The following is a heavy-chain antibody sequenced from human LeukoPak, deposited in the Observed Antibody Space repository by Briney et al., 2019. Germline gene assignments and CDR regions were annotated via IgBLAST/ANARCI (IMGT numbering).Heavy chain of an antibody. Sequence: GASVKVSCKASGYTFTSYGISWVRQAPGQGLEWMGWISACNGNTNYAQKLQGRVTMTTDTSTSTAYMELRSLRSDDTAVYYCARAGGGYQGSWYFDLWGRGTLVTVSS. CDR2: ISACNGNT. J-gene: IGHJ2*01. CDR3: ARAGGGYQGSWYFDL. V-gene: IGHV1-18*01. CDR1: GYTFTSYG. D-gene: IGHD5-12*01.